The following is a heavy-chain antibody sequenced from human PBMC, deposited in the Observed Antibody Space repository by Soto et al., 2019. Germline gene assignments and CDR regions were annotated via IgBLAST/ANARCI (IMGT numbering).Heavy chain of an antibody. CDR1: GGSISSSSYY. CDR2: IYYSGST. CDR3: AGAYYYDSSGYYTPGGFFDS. J-gene: IGHJ4*02. V-gene: IGHV4-39*01. D-gene: IGHD3-22*01. Sequence: QLQLQESGPGLVKPSETLSLTCTVSGGSISSSSYYWGWIRQPPGKGLEWIGSIYYSGSTYYNPSLKSRVTLSVDTSKNQFSLKLTSVTAADTAVYYCAGAYYYDSSGYYTPGGFFDSWGQGTLVTVSS.